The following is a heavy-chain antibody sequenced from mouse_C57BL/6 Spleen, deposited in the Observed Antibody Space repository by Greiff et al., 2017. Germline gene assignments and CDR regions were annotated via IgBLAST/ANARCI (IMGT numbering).Heavy chain of an antibody. J-gene: IGHJ4*01. Sequence: QVQLQQPGAELVKPGASVKLSCKASGYTFTSYWMQWVKQRPGQGLEWIGEIDPSDSYTNYNQKFKGKATLTVDTSSSTAYMQLSSLTSEDSAVYYCARQDSNYHYYAMDYWGQGTSVTVSS. CDR3: ARQDSNYHYYAMDY. V-gene: IGHV1-50*01. D-gene: IGHD2-5*01. CDR1: GYTFTSYW. CDR2: IDPSDSYT.